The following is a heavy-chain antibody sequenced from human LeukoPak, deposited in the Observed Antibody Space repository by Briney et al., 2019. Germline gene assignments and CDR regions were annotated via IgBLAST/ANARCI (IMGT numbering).Heavy chain of an antibody. CDR2: IYTSGST. Sequence: PSQTLSLTCTVSGGSISSGSYYWRWIRQPAGKGLEWIGRIYTSGSTNYNPSRKSRVTISVDTSKNQFSLKLSSVTAADTAVYYCAISSIAAAGFFDYWGQGTLVTVSS. D-gene: IGHD6-13*01. J-gene: IGHJ4*02. V-gene: IGHV4-61*02. CDR1: GGSISSGSYY. CDR3: AISSIAAAGFFDY.